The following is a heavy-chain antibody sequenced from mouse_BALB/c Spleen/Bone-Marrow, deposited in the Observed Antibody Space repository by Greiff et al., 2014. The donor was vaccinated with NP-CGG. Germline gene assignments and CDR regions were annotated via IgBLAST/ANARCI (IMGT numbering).Heavy chain of an antibody. J-gene: IGHJ2*01. V-gene: IGHV1S56*01. CDR1: GYTFTSYY. Sequence: VQLQQSGPELVKPGASVRISCKASGYTFTSYYIHWVKQRPGQGLEWIGWIYPGNVNTKYSENFKGKATLTADKASSTAYMQLSSLTSEDSAVYFCAREGHGNYGFDYWGQGTTLTVSS. CDR2: IYPGNVNT. CDR3: AREGHGNYGFDY. D-gene: IGHD2-1*01.